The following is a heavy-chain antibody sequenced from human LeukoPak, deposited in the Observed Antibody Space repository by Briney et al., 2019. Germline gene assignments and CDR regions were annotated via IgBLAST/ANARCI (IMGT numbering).Heavy chain of an antibody. CDR2: ISNSGSTI. CDR1: GFTFSSHE. V-gene: IGHV3-48*03. CDR3: ARGSAALYYFDF. D-gene: IGHD2-2*01. J-gene: IGHJ4*02. Sequence: PGGSLRLSCAASGFTFSSHEMNWVRQAPGKGLEWVSYISNSGSTIYYADSVRGRFTISRDNAKNSLYLQMNSLRAEDTAVYYCARGSAALYYFDFWGQGTLVTVSS.